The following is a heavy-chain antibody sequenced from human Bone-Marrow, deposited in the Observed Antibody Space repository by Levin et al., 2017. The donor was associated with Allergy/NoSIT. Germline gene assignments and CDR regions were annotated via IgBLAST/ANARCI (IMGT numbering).Heavy chain of an antibody. CDR1: GFTFSDYY. CDR3: ARFLGYCISTSCYYYYYGMDV. Sequence: GGSLRLSCAASGFTFSDYYMSWIRQAPGKGLEWVSYISSSGSTIYYADSVKGRFTISRDNAKNSLYLQMNSLRAEDTAVYYCARFLGYCISTSCYYYYYGMDVWGQGTTVTVSS. D-gene: IGHD2-2*01. V-gene: IGHV3-11*01. J-gene: IGHJ6*02. CDR2: ISSSGSTI.